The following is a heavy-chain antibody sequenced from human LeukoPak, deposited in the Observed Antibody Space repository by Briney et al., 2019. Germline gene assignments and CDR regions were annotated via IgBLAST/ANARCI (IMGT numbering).Heavy chain of an antibody. CDR1: GGSISSGGYY. V-gene: IGHV4-31*03. D-gene: IGHD3-3*01. CDR2: IYYSGST. J-gene: IGHJ4*02. Sequence: SQTLSLTCTVSGGSISSGGYYWGWIRQHPGKGLEWIGYIYYSGSTYYNPSLKSRVTISVDTSKNQFSLKLSSVTAADTAVYYCARGLYYDFWSGYRSSYYFDYWGQGTLVTVSS. CDR3: ARGLYYDFWSGYRSSYYFDY.